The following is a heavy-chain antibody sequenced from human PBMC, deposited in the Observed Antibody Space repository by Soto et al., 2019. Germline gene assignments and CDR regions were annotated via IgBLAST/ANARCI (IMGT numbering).Heavy chain of an antibody. J-gene: IGHJ5*02. Sequence: PSETLSLTCTVSGGSITNYYWNWIRQPPGKGLEWIGYIYYSGSTYYNPSLKSRVTISVDTSKNQFSLNLNSVTAADTAVYYCARGNHFDRSWFDPWGHGTLVTVS. CDR1: GGSITNYY. V-gene: IGHV4-59*01. CDR2: IYYSGST. CDR3: ARGNHFDRSWFDP. D-gene: IGHD3-22*01.